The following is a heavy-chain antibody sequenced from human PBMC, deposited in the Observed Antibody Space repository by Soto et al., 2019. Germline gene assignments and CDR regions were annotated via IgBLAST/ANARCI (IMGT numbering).Heavy chain of an antibody. CDR2: ISAYNGNT. CDR1: GYTFTSYG. V-gene: IGHV1-18*01. D-gene: IGHD3-22*01. J-gene: IGHJ3*02. CDR3: ARVDKRRYYYDSSGYPDAFDI. Sequence: ASVKVSCKASGYTFTSYGISWLRQAPGQGLEWMGWISAYNGNTNYAQKLQGRVTMTTDTSTSTAYMELRSLRSDDTAVYYCARVDKRRYYYDSSGYPDAFDIWGQGTMVTVS.